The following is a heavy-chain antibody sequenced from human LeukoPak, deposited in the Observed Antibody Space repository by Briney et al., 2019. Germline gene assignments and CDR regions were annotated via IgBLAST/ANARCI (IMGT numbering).Heavy chain of an antibody. V-gene: IGHV4-59*01. CDR1: GGSISSYY. CDR3: ARDNDYGDYGNWFDP. J-gene: IGHJ5*02. Sequence: SETLSLTCTVSGGSISSYYWSWIRQPPGKGLEWIGYIYYSGSTNYNPSLKSRVTISVDTSKNQFSLKLSSVTAADTAVYYCARDNDYGDYGNWFDPWGQGTLVTVPS. D-gene: IGHD4-17*01. CDR2: IYYSGST.